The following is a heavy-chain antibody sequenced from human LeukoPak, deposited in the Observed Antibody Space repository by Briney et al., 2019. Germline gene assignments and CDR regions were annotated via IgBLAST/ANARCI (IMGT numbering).Heavy chain of an antibody. D-gene: IGHD3-16*01. CDR2: IDSGGSST. J-gene: IGHJ3*02. V-gene: IGHV3-74*01. CDR1: GFSLSNYW. CDR3: TSGDLGGAFDI. Sequence: GGSLRLSCAASGFSLSNYWMHWVRQVPGKGLVWVSRIDSGGSSTTYADSVKGRFTISKDNAKNTLYLQMNSLRAEDTAVYYCTSGDLGGAFDIWGQGTMVTVSS.